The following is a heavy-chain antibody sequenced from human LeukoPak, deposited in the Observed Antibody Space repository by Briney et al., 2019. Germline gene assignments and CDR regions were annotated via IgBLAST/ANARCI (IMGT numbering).Heavy chain of an antibody. D-gene: IGHD3-3*01. CDR3: AKVPKADFWSGYPYYFDY. J-gene: IGHJ4*02. V-gene: IGHV3-23*01. CDR2: ISGSGGST. CDR1: GFTLSSYA. Sequence: PGGSLRLSCAASGFTLSSYAMSWVRQAPGKGLEWVSAISGSGGSTYYADSVKGRFTISRDNSKNTLYLQMNSLRAEDTAVYYCAKVPKADFWSGYPYYFDYWGQGTLVTVSS.